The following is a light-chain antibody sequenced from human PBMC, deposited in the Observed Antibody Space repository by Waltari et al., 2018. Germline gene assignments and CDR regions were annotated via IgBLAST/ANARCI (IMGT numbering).Light chain of an antibody. CDR1: SSDIGSYSL. J-gene: IGLJ3*02. CDR2: EVN. V-gene: IGLV2-23*02. CDR3: CSYAGTITPWV. Sequence: QSALTQSASVSGSPGQSIPISCIGTSSDIGSYSLFSWYQQHPGKAPKLIIYEVNNRPSGVSNRFSGSKSGNTASLTISGLQAEDEADYYCCSYAGTITPWVFGGGTKLTVL.